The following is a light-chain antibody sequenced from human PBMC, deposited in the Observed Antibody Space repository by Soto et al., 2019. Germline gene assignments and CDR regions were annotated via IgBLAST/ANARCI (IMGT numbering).Light chain of an antibody. J-gene: IGLJ3*02. CDR2: EVS. CDR3: SSFTSSNTVV. Sequence: QSALTQPASVSGSPGQSITISCTGTSSDVGGYNYVSWYQQHPDNAPKLIIYEVSNRPSGVSTRFSGSKSGNTASLTISGLQAEDEAGYYCSSFTSSNTVVFGGGTKLTVL. CDR1: SSDVGGYNY. V-gene: IGLV2-14*01.